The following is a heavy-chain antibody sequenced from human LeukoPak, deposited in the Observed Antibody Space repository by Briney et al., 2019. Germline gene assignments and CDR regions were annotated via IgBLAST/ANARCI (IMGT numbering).Heavy chain of an antibody. J-gene: IGHJ4*02. Sequence: NSSETLSLTCTVSGGSISSGDYYWSWIRQPPGKGLEWIGYIYYSGSTYYNPSLKSRVTISVDTSKNQFSLKLSSVTAADTAVYYCARRPFYYDRSSPRYFDYWGQGSLVTVSS. CDR3: ARRPFYYDRSSPRYFDY. V-gene: IGHV4-30-4*01. CDR2: IYYSGST. CDR1: GGSISSGDYY. D-gene: IGHD3-22*01.